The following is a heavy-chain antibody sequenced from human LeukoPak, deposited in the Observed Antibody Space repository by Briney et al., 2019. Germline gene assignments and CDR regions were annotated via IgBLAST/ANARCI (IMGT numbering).Heavy chain of an antibody. CDR1: GFTFSSNG. Sequence: GGSLRLSCATSGFTFSSNGMHWVRQAPGKGLEWVATIWYDGSQKYYADSVKGRFTISRDNSKNTLYVQMNSLRADDTAVYYCARLVGARGGYFDYWGQGTLVTVSS. V-gene: IGHV3-33*01. J-gene: IGHJ4*02. CDR2: IWYDGSQK. CDR3: ARLVGARGGYFDY. D-gene: IGHD1-26*01.